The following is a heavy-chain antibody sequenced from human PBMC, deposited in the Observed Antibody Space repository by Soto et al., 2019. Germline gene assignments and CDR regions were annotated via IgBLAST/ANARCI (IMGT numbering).Heavy chain of an antibody. CDR2: IHWNDDK. CDR1: GFSLSVYGVR. J-gene: IGHJ5*02. Sequence: SGPTLVNPTQPLTLTCSFSGFSLSVYGVRVIWFRQPPGETLEWLALIHWNDDKRYSPYLKSRLTITKDTSKNQVVLTLTNLDPLDTGTYFCAHTKDSSGFLTSWGQGILVTVSA. D-gene: IGHD3-22*01. V-gene: IGHV2-5*01. CDR3: AHTKDSSGFLTS.